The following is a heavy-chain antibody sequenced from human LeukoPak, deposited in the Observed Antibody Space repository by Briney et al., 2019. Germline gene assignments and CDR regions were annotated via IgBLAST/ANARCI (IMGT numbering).Heavy chain of an antibody. J-gene: IGHJ4*02. D-gene: IGHD1-26*01. V-gene: IGHV1-18*01. CDR3: ARDGRWELPDY. CDR1: GYSFVSYG. CDR2: ISAYNGNT. Sequence: ASVKVSCKTSGYSFVSYGISWVRQAPGQGLEWMGWISAYNGNTNYAQKLQGRVTMTTDTSTSTAYMEPRSLRSDDTAVYYCARDGRWELPDYWGQGTLVTVSS.